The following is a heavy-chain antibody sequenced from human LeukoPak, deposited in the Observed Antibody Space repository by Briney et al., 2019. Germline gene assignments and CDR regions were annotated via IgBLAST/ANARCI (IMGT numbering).Heavy chain of an antibody. CDR1: GFTFSSYS. Sequence: GGSLRLSCAASGFTFSSYSMNCGRAAPGKGLECVSSISSVSYYIYYADSVKGRFTISRDNAKNSLYLQMNSLRAADTAVYYCARDITPWANRGADCYLCDYWGQGTLVTVSS. V-gene: IGHV3-21*01. D-gene: IGHD2-21*02. CDR2: ISSVSYYI. J-gene: IGHJ4*02. CDR3: ARDITPWANRGADCYLCDY.